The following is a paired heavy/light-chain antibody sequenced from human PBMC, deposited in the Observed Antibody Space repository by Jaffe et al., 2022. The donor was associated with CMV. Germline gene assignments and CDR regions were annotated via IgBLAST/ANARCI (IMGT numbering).Heavy chain of an antibody. J-gene: IGHJ4*02. CDR1: GYTFINYY. CDR3: AAEPRPFGVISVFKS. V-gene: IGHV1-2*02. D-gene: IGHD3-3*01. Sequence: QVHLVQSGADVKRPGASVKVSCQTSGYTFINYYIHWVRQAPGQGLEWMGWIDPNTGATRFAEKFQERVSLTRDTSISTAYMEMTTLKFDDTAVYYCAAEPRPFGVISVFKSWGQGTQVTVSS. CDR2: IDPNTGAT.
Light chain of an antibody. Sequence: DIVMTQSPDSLAVSLGERATIRCKSSQNLLYSSNNKNYLAWYQQKSGQPPKLLISWASARESGVPDRFSGSGTGTEFTLTINNLQAEDVAVYYCQQYDSGPLTFGGGTKVEIK. V-gene: IGKV4-1*01. CDR2: WAS. J-gene: IGKJ4*01. CDR1: QNLLYSSNNKNY. CDR3: QQYDSGPLT.